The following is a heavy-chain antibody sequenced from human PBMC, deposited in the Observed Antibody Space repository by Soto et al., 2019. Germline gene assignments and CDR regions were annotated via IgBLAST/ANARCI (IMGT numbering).Heavy chain of an antibody. CDR3: ASSYDSSGYFRYYYGMDV. J-gene: IGHJ6*02. V-gene: IGHV5-10-1*01. CDR1: GYSFTSYW. Sequence: GESLKISCXGSGYSFTSYWISWVRQMPGKGLEWRGRIDPSDSYTNYSPSVQVHVTISADKSISTAYLQWSSLKASDTAMYYCASSYDSSGYFRYYYGMDVWGQGTTVTVSS. D-gene: IGHD3-22*01. CDR2: IDPSDSYT.